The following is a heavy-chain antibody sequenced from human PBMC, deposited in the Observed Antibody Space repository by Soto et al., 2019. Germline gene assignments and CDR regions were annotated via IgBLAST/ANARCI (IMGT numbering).Heavy chain of an antibody. J-gene: IGHJ6*02. V-gene: IGHV3-15*07. Sequence: EVQLVESGGGLVKPGGSLRLSCAASGFTFSNAWMNWVRQAPGKGLEWVGRIKSKTDGGTTDYAAPVKGRFTISRDDSKNTLYLQMNSLKTEDTAVYYCTPPGGELSLVDYYGMDVWGQGTTVTVSS. D-gene: IGHD3-16*02. CDR2: IKSKTDGGTT. CDR3: TPPGGELSLVDYYGMDV. CDR1: GFTFSNAW.